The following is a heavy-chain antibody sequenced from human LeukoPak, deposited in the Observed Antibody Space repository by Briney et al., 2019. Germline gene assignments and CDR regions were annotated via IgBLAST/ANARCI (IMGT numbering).Heavy chain of an antibody. V-gene: IGHV3-30*03. J-gene: IGHJ4*02. CDR3: ARLFHGSSSPYFDS. CDR2: ISYDGSNK. D-gene: IGHD6-6*01. Sequence: GGSLRLSCAASGFTFSHYGVHWVRQAPGKGLEWVAVISYDGSNKYFADSVKGRFTISRDNSKNTLYLQMNSLRTEDTAVYYCARLFHGSSSPYFDSWGQGTLVTVSS. CDR1: GFTFSHYG.